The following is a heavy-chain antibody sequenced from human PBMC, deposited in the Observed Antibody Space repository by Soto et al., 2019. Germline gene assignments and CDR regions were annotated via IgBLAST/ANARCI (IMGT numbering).Heavy chain of an antibody. V-gene: IGHV1-18*01. J-gene: IGHJ4*02. Sequence: QVQLVQSGAEVKTSGASVKVYCKASGYTFTSFGISWVRQAPGQGLEWMGWISAHKGNTNYVQKFQGRVTMTTDTPTSTAYRELGSLISDDTAVYYCARAPSLTVAPVDYWGQGTLVTVSS. CDR2: ISAHKGNT. D-gene: IGHD6-19*01. CDR3: ARAPSLTVAPVDY. CDR1: GYTFTSFG.